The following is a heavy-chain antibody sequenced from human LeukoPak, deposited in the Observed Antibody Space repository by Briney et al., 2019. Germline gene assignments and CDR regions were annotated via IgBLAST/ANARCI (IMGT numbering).Heavy chain of an antibody. Sequence: GESLKISCKGSGYSFTSYWIGWVRQMPGKGLEWMGIIYPGDSDTRYSPSFQGQVTISADKSISTAYLQWSSLKASDTAMYYCARHEVRYCSGGSCYSEDAFDIWGQGTMVTVSS. CDR2: IYPGDSDT. CDR3: ARHEVRYCSGGSCYSEDAFDI. D-gene: IGHD2-15*01. J-gene: IGHJ3*02. CDR1: GYSFTSYW. V-gene: IGHV5-51*01.